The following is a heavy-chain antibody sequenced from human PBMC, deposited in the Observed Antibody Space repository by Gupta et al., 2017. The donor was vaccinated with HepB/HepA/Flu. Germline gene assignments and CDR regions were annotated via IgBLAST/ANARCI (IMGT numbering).Heavy chain of an antibody. CDR2: ISAYNGNT. CDR1: GYTFTSYG. V-gene: IGHV1-18*01. D-gene: IGHD2-21*01. Sequence: QVQLVQSGAEVKKPGASVKVSCKASGYTFTSYGISWVRQAPGQGLEWMGWISAYNGNTNYAQKLQGRVTMTTDTSTSTAYMELRSLRSDDTAVYYCARAYCGGDCYPDEPISDDYWGQGTLVTVSS. J-gene: IGHJ4*02. CDR3: ARAYCGGDCYPDEPISDDY.